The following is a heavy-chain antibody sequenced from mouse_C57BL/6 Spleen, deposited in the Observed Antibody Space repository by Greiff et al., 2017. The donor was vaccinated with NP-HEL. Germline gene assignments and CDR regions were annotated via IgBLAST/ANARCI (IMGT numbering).Heavy chain of an antibody. Sequence: EVQLVESVAELVRPGASVKLSCTASGFNIKNTYMHWVKQRPEQGLEWIGRIDPANGNTKYAPKFQGKATITADTSSNTAYLQLSSLTSEDTAIYYCASYYYGSSYPAYWGQGTLVTVSA. J-gene: IGHJ3*01. CDR3: ASYYYGSSYPAY. CDR2: IDPANGNT. CDR1: GFNIKNTY. D-gene: IGHD1-1*01. V-gene: IGHV14-3*01.